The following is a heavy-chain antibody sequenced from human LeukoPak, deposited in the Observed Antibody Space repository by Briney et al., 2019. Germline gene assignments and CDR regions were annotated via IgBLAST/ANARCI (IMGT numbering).Heavy chain of an antibody. CDR2: ISGSGPST. J-gene: IGHJ6*02. CDR3: ARPSYCSSTSCYGGYYYYGMDV. V-gene: IGHV3-23*01. Sequence: PGGSLTLSCVASGFTFNNYAMSWVRQAPGKGLEWVSSISGSGPSTDYTDAVKGRFIISRDKSKNTLHLQMNSLRAEDTAVYYCARPSYCSSTSCYGGYYYYGMDVWGQGTTVTVSS. D-gene: IGHD2-2*01. CDR1: GFTFNNYA.